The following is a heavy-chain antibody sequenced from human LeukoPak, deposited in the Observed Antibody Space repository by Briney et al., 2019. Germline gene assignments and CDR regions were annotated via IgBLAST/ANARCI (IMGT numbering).Heavy chain of an antibody. CDR2: ISFSGGNT. CDR1: GFTFSDSA. V-gene: IGHV3-23*01. J-gene: IGHJ3*01. D-gene: IGHD3-3*02. CDR3: ARDIEFST. Sequence: GGSLRLSCAASGFTFSDSAMNWVRQAPGKGLEWVSLISFSGGNTYYADSMKGRFTISRDNYKDTLYLQMNSLRAEDTAMYYCARDIEFSTWGLGTMVTVSS.